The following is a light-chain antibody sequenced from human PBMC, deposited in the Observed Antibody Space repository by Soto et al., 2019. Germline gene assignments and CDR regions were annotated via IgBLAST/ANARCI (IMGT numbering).Light chain of an antibody. CDR3: QQYISCPQA. CDR2: WAS. J-gene: IGKJ1*01. V-gene: IGKV4-1*01. CDR1: QSVLYSSNNKNY. Sequence: DIVMTQSPDSLAVSLGERATINCKSSQSVLYSSNNKNYLAWYQQKPGQPPKLLIYWASTRESGVPDRFSGRGSGTDFTLSISTLQAEDLAVYHCQQYISCPQAFGQGTKVEIK.